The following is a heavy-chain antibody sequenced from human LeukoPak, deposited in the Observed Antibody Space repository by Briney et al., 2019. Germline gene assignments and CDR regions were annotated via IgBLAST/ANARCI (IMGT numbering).Heavy chain of an antibody. Sequence: GGSLRLSCAASGFTFSSSAVSWVRQARAKGLEWLSAINGGGGATYYADSVTGRFTIYSDTSQNTLYLQMNSLKIEDTAVYYCAKANPTPRGVNFDYWGQGTLVTVSS. CDR3: AKANPTPRGVNFDY. CDR2: INGGGGAT. CDR1: GFTFSSSA. V-gene: IGHV3-23*01. D-gene: IGHD3-10*01. J-gene: IGHJ4*02.